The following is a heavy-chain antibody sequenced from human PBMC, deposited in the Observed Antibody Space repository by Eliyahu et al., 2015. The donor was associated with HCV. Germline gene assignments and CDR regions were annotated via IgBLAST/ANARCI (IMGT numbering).Heavy chain of an antibody. CDR3: AKDVDDFWSGPITY. Sequence: EVQLVESGGGVVQPGGSLRLSCAASGFTFDXYAMHWVRQAPGKGLEWVSLISGDGGSTYYADSVKGRFTISRDNSKNSLYLQMNSLRTEDTALYYCAKDVDDFWSGPITYWGQGNLVTVSS. D-gene: IGHD3-3*01. CDR1: GFTFDXYA. J-gene: IGHJ4*02. CDR2: ISGDGGST. V-gene: IGHV3-43*02.